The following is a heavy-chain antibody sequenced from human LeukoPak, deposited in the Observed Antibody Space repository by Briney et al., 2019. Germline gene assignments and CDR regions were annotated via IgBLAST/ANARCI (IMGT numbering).Heavy chain of an antibody. CDR2: ISDTSSTI. V-gene: IGHV3-48*01. CDR1: GFTFSNYN. D-gene: IGHD3-10*02. Sequence: GGSLRLSCAVSGFTFSNYNMNWVRQAPGKGLEWISYISDTSSTIYYADSVKGRFTISRDNAKNSLYLQMNSLRAEDTAVYYCAELGITMIGGVWGKGTTVTISS. J-gene: IGHJ6*04. CDR3: AELGITMIGGV.